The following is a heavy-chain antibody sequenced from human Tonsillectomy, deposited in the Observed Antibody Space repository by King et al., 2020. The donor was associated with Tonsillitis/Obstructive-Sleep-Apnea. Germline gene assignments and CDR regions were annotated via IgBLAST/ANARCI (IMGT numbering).Heavy chain of an antibody. CDR3: ARDDVVGRYIDS. D-gene: IGHD1-14*01. J-gene: IGHJ4*02. CDR1: GYTFTWYY. CDR2: INPSSGVT. Sequence: QLVQSGAEVKTPGASVKVSCKASGYTFTWYYIHWVRQARGQGLEWMGIINPSSGVTRYAQKFQGRVTKTTDTSASTVYLELSSLRSEDTAVYYCARDDVVGRYIDSWGQGTLVTVSS. V-gene: IGHV1-46*01.